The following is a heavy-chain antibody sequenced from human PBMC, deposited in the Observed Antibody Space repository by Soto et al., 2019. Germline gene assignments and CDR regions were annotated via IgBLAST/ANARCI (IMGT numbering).Heavy chain of an antibody. Sequence: ASVKVSCKASGYTVTSYGISWVRQAPGQGLEWMGWISPYNTNTHYAQKFQGRVTMTTDTSTSTVHMEVRSLRSDDTAVYYCARDRCGGTTCHFFDYWGQGTPVTVSS. V-gene: IGHV1-18*01. CDR2: ISPYNTNT. CDR3: ARDRCGGTTCHFFDY. J-gene: IGHJ4*02. CDR1: GYTVTSYG. D-gene: IGHD2-2*01.